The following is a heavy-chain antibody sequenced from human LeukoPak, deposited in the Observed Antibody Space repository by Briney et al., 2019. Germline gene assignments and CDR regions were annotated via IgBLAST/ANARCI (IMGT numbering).Heavy chain of an antibody. Sequence: PSETLSLTCTVSGGSISSYYWSWIRQPPGKGLEWIGYIYYSGSTNYNPSLKSRVTISVDTSKNQFSLKLSSVTAADTAVYYCARLIGGYDFWSGYPTAYYFDYWGQGTLVTVSS. V-gene: IGHV4-59*08. CDR1: GGSISSYY. CDR2: IYYSGST. J-gene: IGHJ4*02. D-gene: IGHD3-3*01. CDR3: ARLIGGYDFWSGYPTAYYFDY.